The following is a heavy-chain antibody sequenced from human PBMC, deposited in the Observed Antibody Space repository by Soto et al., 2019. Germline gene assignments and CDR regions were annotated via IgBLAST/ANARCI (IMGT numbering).Heavy chain of an antibody. V-gene: IGHV4-31*03. CDR1: GGSISSGGYY. J-gene: IGHJ4*02. Sequence: PSETLSLTCTVSGGSISSGGYYWSWIRQHPGKGLEWIGYIYYSGSTYYNPSLKSRVTISVDTSKNQFSLKLSSVTAADTAVYYCARWSLIAARPTTFDYWGRGTLVTAPQ. CDR3: ARWSLIAARPTTFDY. D-gene: IGHD6-6*01. CDR2: IYYSGST.